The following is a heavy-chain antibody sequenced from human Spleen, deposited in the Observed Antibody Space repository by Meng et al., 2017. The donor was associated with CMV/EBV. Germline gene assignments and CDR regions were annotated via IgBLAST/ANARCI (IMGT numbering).Heavy chain of an antibody. V-gene: IGHV3-48*03. D-gene: IGHD3-16*01. CDR1: GFTFSRYE. Sequence: GGSLRLSCVASGFTFSRYEMNWVRQVPGKGLEWVSYISSTGSIIHYADSVKGRFTISRDNAKNSLYLQMNSLRAEDTAVYYCASGGDFWKHPRFEYWGQGTLVTVSS. CDR2: ISSTGSII. J-gene: IGHJ4*02. CDR3: ASGGDFWKHPRFEY.